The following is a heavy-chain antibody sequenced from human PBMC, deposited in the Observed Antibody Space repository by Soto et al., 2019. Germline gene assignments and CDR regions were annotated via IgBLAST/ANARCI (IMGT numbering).Heavy chain of an antibody. CDR1: GFTFSGSA. CDR3: TRHQCSSTSCYTPFGY. CDR2: IRSKANSYAT. D-gene: IGHD2-2*02. J-gene: IGHJ4*02. Sequence: EVQLVESGGGLVQPGGSLKLSCAASGFTFSGSAMHWVRQASGKGLEWVGRIRSKANSYATAYAASVKGRFTISRDDSKNTAYLQMNSLKTEDTAVYYCTRHQCSSTSCYTPFGYWGQGTLVTVSS. V-gene: IGHV3-73*02.